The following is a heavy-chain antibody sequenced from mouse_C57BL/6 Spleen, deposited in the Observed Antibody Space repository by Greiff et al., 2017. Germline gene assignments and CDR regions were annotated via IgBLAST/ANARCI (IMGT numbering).Heavy chain of an antibody. CDR1: GFTFSSYA. CDR3: ARSQLGNYFDY. D-gene: IGHD4-1*02. CDR2: ISDGGSYT. J-gene: IGHJ2*01. Sequence: EVKVVESGGGLVKPGGSLKLSCAASGFTFSSYAMSWVRQTPEKRLEWVATISDGGSYTYYPDNVKGRFTISRDNAKNHLYLQMSHLKSEDTAMYYCARSQLGNYFDYWGQGTTLTVSS. V-gene: IGHV5-4*03.